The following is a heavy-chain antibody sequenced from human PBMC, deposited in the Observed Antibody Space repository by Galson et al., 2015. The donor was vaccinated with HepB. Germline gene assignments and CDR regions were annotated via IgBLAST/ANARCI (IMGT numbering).Heavy chain of an antibody. CDR3: AHRPRYSDSSGYYYLAFDI. Sequence: PALVKPTQTLTLTCTFSGFSLSTSGVGVGWIRQPPGKALEWLALIYWNDDKVYTPSLKSRLTITKDTSKNHVVLTMTNVDPVDTATYYCAHRPRYSDSSGYYYLAFDIWGQGTMVTVSS. CDR2: IYWNDDK. J-gene: IGHJ3*02. D-gene: IGHD3-22*01. CDR1: GFSLSTSGVG. V-gene: IGHV2-5*01.